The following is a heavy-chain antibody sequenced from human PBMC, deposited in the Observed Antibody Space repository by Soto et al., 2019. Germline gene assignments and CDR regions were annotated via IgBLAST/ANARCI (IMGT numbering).Heavy chain of an antibody. V-gene: IGHV4-39*01. D-gene: IGHD2-2*01. J-gene: IGHJ6*02. CDR1: IPSFGSRSYS. CDR3: AKLAGYCSGNSCHGDYAMDV. Sequence: TLSVTCGVSIPSFGSRSYSWGWIRQPPGKGLEWIRTIYYSENTSYNPSLKSRVTISVDTSKNQFSLKLSSVTAADTAVYYCAKLAGYCSGNSCHGDYAMDVWGQGTTVTVS. CDR2: IYYSENT.